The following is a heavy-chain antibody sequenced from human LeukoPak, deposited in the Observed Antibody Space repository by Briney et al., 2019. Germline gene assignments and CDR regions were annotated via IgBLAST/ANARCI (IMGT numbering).Heavy chain of an antibody. CDR3: ARWDDYGDPPDGFDI. V-gene: IGHV3-21*01. Sequence: GGSLRLSCAASGFTFSSYSINWVRKAPGKGLEWVSSISSSSSYIYYADSVKGRFTISRDNAKNSLYLQLNSLRAEDTAVYYCARWDDYGDPPDGFDIWGQGTMVTVSS. J-gene: IGHJ3*02. CDR1: GFTFSSYS. D-gene: IGHD4-17*01. CDR2: ISSSSSYI.